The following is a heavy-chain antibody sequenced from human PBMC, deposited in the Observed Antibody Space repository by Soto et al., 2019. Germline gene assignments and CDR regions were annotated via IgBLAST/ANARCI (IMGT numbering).Heavy chain of an antibody. Sequence: ASVKVSCKASGYTFTSYDINWVRQATGQGLEWMGWMNPNSGNTGYAQKFQGRVTMTRNTSISTAYMELSSLRSEDTAVYYCAGPTLGSDAFDIWGQRAMVTVSS. CDR3: AGPTLGSDAFDI. D-gene: IGHD7-27*01. CDR1: GYTFTSYD. CDR2: MNPNSGNT. J-gene: IGHJ3*02. V-gene: IGHV1-8*02.